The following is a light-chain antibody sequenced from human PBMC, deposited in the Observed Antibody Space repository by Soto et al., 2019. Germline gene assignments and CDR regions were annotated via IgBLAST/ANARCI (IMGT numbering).Light chain of an antibody. CDR2: DAY. CDR3: QQYNSYSLT. J-gene: IGKJ4*01. Sequence: DIQMTQSPSILSASVGDRVTITCRASQIIRSRLAWYQQKPGKAPKLLIYDAYNLESGVPSRFSGSGSGTEFTLTISSLQPDDFAPYYCQQYNSYSLTFGGGTKVEIK. CDR1: QIIRSR. V-gene: IGKV1-5*01.